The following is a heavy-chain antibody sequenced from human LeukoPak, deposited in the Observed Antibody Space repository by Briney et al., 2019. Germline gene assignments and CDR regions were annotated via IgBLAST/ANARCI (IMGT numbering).Heavy chain of an antibody. D-gene: IGHD6-19*01. CDR2: SYYSGST. V-gene: IGHV4-59*12. CDR1: GGSISNNY. CDR3: ASLSSGWYVSGFDY. J-gene: IGHJ4*02. Sequence: SETLSLTCTVSGGSISNNYWSWIRQPPGKGLEWIGYSYYSGSTNYNFSLKSRVTISVDTSKNQFSLKLSSVTAADTAVYYCASLSSGWYVSGFDYWGQGTLVTVSS.